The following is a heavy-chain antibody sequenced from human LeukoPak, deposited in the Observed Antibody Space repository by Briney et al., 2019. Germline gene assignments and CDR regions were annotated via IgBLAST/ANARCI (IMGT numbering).Heavy chain of an antibody. V-gene: IGHV3-33*01. CDR3: ARAVTVVTRGGLVFDY. Sequence: GGSLRRSCAASGFTFSSYGMHWVRQAPGKGLEWVAVIWYDGSNKYYADSVKGRFTISRDNSKNTLYLQMNSLRAEDTAVYYCARAVTVVTRGGLVFDYWGQGTLVTVSS. J-gene: IGHJ4*02. D-gene: IGHD2-21*02. CDR2: IWYDGSNK. CDR1: GFTFSSYG.